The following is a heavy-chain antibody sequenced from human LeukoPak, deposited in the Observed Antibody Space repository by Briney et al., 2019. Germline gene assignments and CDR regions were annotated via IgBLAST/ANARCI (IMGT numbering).Heavy chain of an antibody. CDR1: GGTFSSYA. J-gene: IGHJ6*03. D-gene: IGHD4-11*01. Sequence: SVKVSCKASGGTFSSYAISWVRQAPGQGLEWMERIIPILGIANYAQKFQGRVTITTDESTSTAYMELSSLRSEDTAVYYCARGSTVTTIYYYYYMDVWGKGTTVTVSS. V-gene: IGHV1-69*04. CDR2: IIPILGIA. CDR3: ARGSTVTTIYYYYYMDV.